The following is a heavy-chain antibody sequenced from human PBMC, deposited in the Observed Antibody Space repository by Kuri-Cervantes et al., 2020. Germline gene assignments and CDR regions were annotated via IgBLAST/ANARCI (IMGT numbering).Heavy chain of an antibody. CDR1: GFTFSNYA. V-gene: IGHV3-23*01. D-gene: IGHD3-16*01. CDR2: ISGSGGRT. Sequence: GESLKISCAASGFTFSNYAMSWVRQAPGKGLEWVSGISGSGGRTYYTDSVKGRFTISRDNSKNALYLQMNSLRAEDTAVYYCAKDRSGVITFGGVFPNWGQGTLVTVSS. J-gene: IGHJ4*02. CDR3: AKDRSGVITFGGVFPN.